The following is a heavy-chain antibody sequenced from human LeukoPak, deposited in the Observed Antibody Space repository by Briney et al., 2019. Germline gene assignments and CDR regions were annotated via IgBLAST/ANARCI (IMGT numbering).Heavy chain of an antibody. V-gene: IGHV3-33*01. J-gene: IGHJ4*02. D-gene: IGHD2-2*01. CDR3: ARGGNGYCSSTSCYDNLDY. Sequence: PGGSLRLSCAASGFTFSSYGMHWVRQAPGKGLEWVAVIWYDGSNKYYADSVKGRFTISRDNSKNTLYLQMNSLRAEDTAVHYCARGGNGYCSSTSCYDNLDYWGQGTLVTVSS. CDR2: IWYDGSNK. CDR1: GFTFSSYG.